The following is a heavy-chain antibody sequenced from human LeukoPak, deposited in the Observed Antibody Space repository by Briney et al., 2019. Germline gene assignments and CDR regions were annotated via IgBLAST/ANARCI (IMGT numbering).Heavy chain of an antibody. CDR1: GYTFTSYY. D-gene: IGHD1-26*01. Sequence: APVKVSCKASGYTFTSYYMHWVRQAPGQGLEWMGIINPSGGSTSYAQKFQGRVTMTRDTSTSTVYMELSSLRSEDTAVYYCAAVGATRGFDPWGQGTLVTVSS. V-gene: IGHV1-46*01. J-gene: IGHJ5*02. CDR3: AAVGATRGFDP. CDR2: INPSGGST.